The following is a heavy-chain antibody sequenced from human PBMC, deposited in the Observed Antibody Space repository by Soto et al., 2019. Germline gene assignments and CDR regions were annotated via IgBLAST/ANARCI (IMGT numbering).Heavy chain of an antibody. J-gene: IGHJ5*02. D-gene: IGHD2-15*01. CDR3: AREDRNWFDP. V-gene: IGHV1-3*01. CDR1: GYTFTTYA. Sequence: ASVKVSCKASGYTFTTYAMHWVRQAPGQRLEWMGWVDAGNGNTKYSQKFQGRVTITRDTSASTVYMELSSLRSEDTAVYYCAREDRNWFDPWGQGTLVTVSS. CDR2: VDAGNGNT.